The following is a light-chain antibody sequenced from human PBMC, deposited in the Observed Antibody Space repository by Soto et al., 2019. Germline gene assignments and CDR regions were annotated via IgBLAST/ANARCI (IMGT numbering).Light chain of an antibody. J-gene: IGLJ1*01. CDR1: SSDVGGYNY. Sequence: LTQPAFVYGSPGQSITISCTGTSSDVGGYNYVSWYQQHPGKAPKLMIYDVSNRPSGVSNRFSGSKSGNTASLTISGLQAEDEADYYCSSYTSSSTYVFGTGTKVTVL. CDR2: DVS. CDR3: SSYTSSSTYV. V-gene: IGLV2-14*01.